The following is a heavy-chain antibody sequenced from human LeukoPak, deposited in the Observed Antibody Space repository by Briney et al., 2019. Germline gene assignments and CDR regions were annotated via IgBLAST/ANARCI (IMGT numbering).Heavy chain of an antibody. D-gene: IGHD2-15*01. J-gene: IGHJ3*02. CDR3: ARSGTSWWYPAFDI. Sequence: ASVKVSCKASGYSFTTFGITWVRQAPGQGLEWMGWISAYNGNTNYAQKLQGRVTMTTDTSTSTAYMELRSLRAEDTAIYYCARSGTSWWYPAFDIWGPGTMVTVSS. CDR1: GYSFTTFG. CDR2: ISAYNGNT. V-gene: IGHV1-18*01.